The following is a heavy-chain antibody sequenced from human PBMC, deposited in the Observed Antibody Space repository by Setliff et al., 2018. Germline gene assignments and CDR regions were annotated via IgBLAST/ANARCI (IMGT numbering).Heavy chain of an antibody. D-gene: IGHD2-21*01. Sequence: SETLSLTCAVYGGSFSGYYWSWIRQPPGKGLEWIGEINHSGGTSYNPSLMSRATISVDTSKNQFSLKLNSVTAADTAVYYCARAFIVAPTLFFRRRKGNYMDVWGKGTTVTVSS. CDR3: ARAFIVAPTLFFRRRKGNYMDV. CDR2: INHSGGT. CDR1: GGSFSGYY. V-gene: IGHV4-34*01. J-gene: IGHJ6*03.